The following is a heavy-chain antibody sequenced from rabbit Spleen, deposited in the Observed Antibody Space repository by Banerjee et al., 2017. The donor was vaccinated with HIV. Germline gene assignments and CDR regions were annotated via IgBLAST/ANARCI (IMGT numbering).Heavy chain of an antibody. D-gene: IGHD2-1*01. J-gene: IGHJ4*01. CDR2: IYADRSGST. Sequence: QSLEESGGDLVKPEGSLTLTCTASGFSFSSSYYMCWVRQAPGKGLECIACIYADRSGSTYYANWAKGRFTISRTSSTTVTLEMTSLTVADTATFFCGRAGEGGYGYLDLWGPGTLVTVS. V-gene: IGHV1S40*01. CDR3: GRAGEGGYGYLDL. CDR1: GFSFSSSYY.